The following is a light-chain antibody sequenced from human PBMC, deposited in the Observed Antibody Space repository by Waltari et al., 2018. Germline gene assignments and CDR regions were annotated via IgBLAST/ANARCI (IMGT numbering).Light chain of an antibody. CDR1: SSDVGGFNF. J-gene: IGLJ3*02. CDR3: SSYTISSTLNWV. CDR2: DVS. V-gene: IGLV2-14*03. Sequence: QSALTQPASVSGSPGQSITISCTGTSSDVGGFNFVSWYQQHPGKAPKLMIYDVSKGPSVVSNRFAVSKSGNTASLTISGLQAEDEADYYCSSYTISSTLNWVFGGGTKLTVL.